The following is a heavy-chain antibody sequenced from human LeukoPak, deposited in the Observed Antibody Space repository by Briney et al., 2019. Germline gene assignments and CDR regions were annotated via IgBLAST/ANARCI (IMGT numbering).Heavy chain of an antibody. Sequence: GASVKVSCKASGFTFGSSAMQWVRQVRGQRLEWLGWIVVGSGDTNYAQMFQERVTITRDMSTNTAYMELSSLRSDGTAVYYCVARSGTYYLSYAFDVWGQGTMVTVSS. CDR2: IVVGSGDT. CDR3: VARSGTYYLSYAFDV. V-gene: IGHV1-58*02. J-gene: IGHJ3*01. D-gene: IGHD1-26*01. CDR1: GFTFGSSA.